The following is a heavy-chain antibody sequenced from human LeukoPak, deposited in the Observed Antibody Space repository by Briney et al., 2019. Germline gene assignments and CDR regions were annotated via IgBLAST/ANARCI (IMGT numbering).Heavy chain of an antibody. CDR3: ARVDTAMVIDY. V-gene: IGHV1-46*01. J-gene: IGHJ4*02. CDR2: INPSGDST. D-gene: IGHD5-18*01. Sequence: ASVKVSCKASGYTFTSYYMHWARQAPGQGLEWMGIINPSGDSTNYAQKFQGRLTITADKSTSTAYMELSSLRSEDTAVYYCARVDTAMVIDYWGQGTLVTVSS. CDR1: GYTFTSYY.